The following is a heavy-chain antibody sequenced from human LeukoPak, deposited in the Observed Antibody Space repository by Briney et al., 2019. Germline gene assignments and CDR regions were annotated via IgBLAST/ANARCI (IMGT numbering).Heavy chain of an antibody. Sequence: GGSLRLSCAGSGFTFSSYSMNWVRQAPGKGLAWVSSISSSSSYIYYADSVKGRFTISRDNAKNSLYLQMNSLRVEDTAVYYCARTITMSRAFDYWGQGTLVTVSS. CDR3: ARTITMSRAFDY. D-gene: IGHD3-10*01. V-gene: IGHV3-21*01. CDR2: ISSSSSYI. J-gene: IGHJ4*02. CDR1: GFTFSSYS.